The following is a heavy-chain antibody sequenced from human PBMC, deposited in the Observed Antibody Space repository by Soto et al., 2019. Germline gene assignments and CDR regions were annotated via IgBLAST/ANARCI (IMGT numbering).Heavy chain of an antibody. Sequence: QVQLVQSGAEVKKPGASVKVSCRTSGYIFSSYDMHWVRQAPGQRLEWMGWISAGNGDTKYSQKFQDRVNITRDTSASTAYMELSSLRSEDTAAYYCAAELLDLDYWGQGTLVTVSS. CDR1: GYIFSSYD. J-gene: IGHJ4*02. CDR2: ISAGNGDT. V-gene: IGHV1-3*01. D-gene: IGHD6-19*01. CDR3: AAELLDLDY.